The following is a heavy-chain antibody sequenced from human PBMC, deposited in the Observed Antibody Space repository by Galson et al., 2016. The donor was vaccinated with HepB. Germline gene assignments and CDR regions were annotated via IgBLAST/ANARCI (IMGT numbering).Heavy chain of an antibody. V-gene: IGHV1-69*04. CDR1: GGTFSSYA. CDR3: ARDDYRYYYYGMDV. J-gene: IGHJ6*02. Sequence: SVKVSCKASGGTFSSYAISWVRQAPGQGLEWMGRIIPILGIANYAQKFQGRVTITADKSTSTAYMELSSLRSEDTAVYYCARDDYRYYYYGMDVWGQGTTVTVS. D-gene: IGHD4-11*01. CDR2: IIPILGIA.